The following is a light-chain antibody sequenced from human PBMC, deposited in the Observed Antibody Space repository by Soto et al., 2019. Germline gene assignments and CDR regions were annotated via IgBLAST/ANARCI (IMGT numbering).Light chain of an antibody. CDR3: HLYGTSPLFT. J-gene: IGKJ2*01. Sequence: EIVLTQSPGTLSLSPGVRATLSCRASQTVSSSYLAWSQQKPGQAPRPLIYGASNRATGVPDRFSGTGSGTDFTLTISRLEPEDFAGYYCHLYGTSPLFTFGQGTKLEIK. CDR1: QTVSSSY. V-gene: IGKV3-20*01. CDR2: GAS.